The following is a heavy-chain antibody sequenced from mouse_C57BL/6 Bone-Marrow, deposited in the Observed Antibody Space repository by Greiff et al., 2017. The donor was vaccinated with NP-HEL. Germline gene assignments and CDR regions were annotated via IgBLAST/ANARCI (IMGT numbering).Heavy chain of an antibody. Sequence: DVHLVESGGGLVQPGGSLKLSCAASGFTFSDYYMYWVRQTPEKRLEWVAYISNGGGSTYYPDTVKGRFTISRDNAKNTLYLQMSRLKSEDTAMYYCARQGFYYYGSSYWYFDVWGTGTTVTVSS. CDR2: ISNGGGST. CDR3: ARQGFYYYGSSYWYFDV. CDR1: GFTFSDYY. D-gene: IGHD1-1*01. J-gene: IGHJ1*03. V-gene: IGHV5-12*01.